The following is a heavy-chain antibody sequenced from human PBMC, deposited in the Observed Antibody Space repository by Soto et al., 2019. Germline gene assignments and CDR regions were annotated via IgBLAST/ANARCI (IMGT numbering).Heavy chain of an antibody. Sequence: ASVKVSCKASGGTFSSYASSWVRQAPGQGLEWMGGIIPIFGTENYAQKFQGRVTITADESTSTAYMELSSLRSEDTAVYYCARAECTYDLPDRGMDVSGQGTTVTLSS. CDR3: ARAECTYDLPDRGMDV. D-gene: IGHD3-3*01. CDR2: IIPIFGTE. J-gene: IGHJ6*02. V-gene: IGHV1-69*13. CDR1: GGTFSSYA.